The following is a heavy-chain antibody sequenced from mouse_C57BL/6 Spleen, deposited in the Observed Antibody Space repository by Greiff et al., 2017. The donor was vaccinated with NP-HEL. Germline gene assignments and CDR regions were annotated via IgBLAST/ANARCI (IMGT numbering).Heavy chain of an antibody. CDR1: GYSITSGYY. V-gene: IGHV3-6*01. D-gene: IGHD1-1*01. CDR3: ARGVVARYFDY. CDR2: ISYDGSN. J-gene: IGHJ2*01. Sequence: DVQLQESGPGLVKPSQSLSLTCSVTGYSITSGYYWNWIRQFPGNKLEWMGYISYDGSNNYNPSLKNRISITRDTSKNQFFLKLNSVTTEDTATYYCARGVVARYFDYWGQGTTLTVSS.